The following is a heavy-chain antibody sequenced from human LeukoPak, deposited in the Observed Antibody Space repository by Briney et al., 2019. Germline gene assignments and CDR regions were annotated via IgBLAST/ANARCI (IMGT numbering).Heavy chain of an antibody. J-gene: IGHJ4*02. Sequence: QVQLQESGPGLVKPSQTLSLPCPFSVVSIIMGDYYWICVRQPPRKALCWLGSIYYSGSHYYHPSLKSRVTISVDTSKNQFSLKLSSVTAADTAVYYCARGREYSHPLDYWGLGTLVTVSS. CDR1: VVSIIMGDYY. V-gene: IGHV4-30-4*08. D-gene: IGHD5-18*01. CDR3: ARGREYSHPLDY. CDR2: IYYSGSH.